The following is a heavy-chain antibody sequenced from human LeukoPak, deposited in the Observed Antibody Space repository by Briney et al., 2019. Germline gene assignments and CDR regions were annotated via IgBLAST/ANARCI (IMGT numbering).Heavy chain of an antibody. CDR2: IKQDGSEK. D-gene: IGHD2-21*01. CDR3: ATSDWDY. V-gene: IGHV3-7*01. Sequence: GGSLRLSCAASGFTFSVYWMSWVRQAPGKGLEWVANIKQDGSEKYYADSVKGRFTISRDNSKNTLYLQMNSLRAEDTAVYYCATSDWDYWGQGTLVTVSS. CDR1: GFTFSVYW. J-gene: IGHJ4*02.